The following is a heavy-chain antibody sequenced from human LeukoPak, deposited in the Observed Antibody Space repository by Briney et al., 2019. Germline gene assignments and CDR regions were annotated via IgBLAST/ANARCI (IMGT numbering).Heavy chain of an antibody. CDR2: INHSGST. CDR1: GGSFSGYY. D-gene: IGHD1-14*01. V-gene: IGHV4-34*01. Sequence: SETLSLTCAVYGGSFSGYYWSWIRQPPGKGLGWIGEINHSGSTNYNPSLKSRVTISVDTSRNQFSLKLSSVTAADTAVYYCARDGKNKGFDYWGQGTLVTVSS. J-gene: IGHJ4*02. CDR3: ARDGKNKGFDY.